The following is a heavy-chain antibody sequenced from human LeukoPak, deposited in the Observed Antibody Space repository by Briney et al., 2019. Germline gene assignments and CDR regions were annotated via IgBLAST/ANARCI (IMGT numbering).Heavy chain of an antibody. J-gene: IGHJ3*02. V-gene: IGHV4-59*12. CDR3: AGTIVEESPRAFDI. CDR2: IYYSGST. CDR1: GGSISSYY. Sequence: SETLSLTCTVSGGSISSYYWSWIRQPPGKGLEWIGYIYYSGSTNYNPSLKSRVTISVDTSKNQFSLKLSSVTAADTAVYYCAGTIVEESPRAFDIWGQGTMVTVSS. D-gene: IGHD1-26*01.